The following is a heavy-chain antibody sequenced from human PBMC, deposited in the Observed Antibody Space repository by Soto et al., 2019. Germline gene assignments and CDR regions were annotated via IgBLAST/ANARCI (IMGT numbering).Heavy chain of an antibody. Sequence: QVQLVQSGAEVKKPGASVKVSCKASGYTFTSYDINWVRQATGQGLEWMGWMNPNSGNTGYAQKCQGRVTMHRNTSISTAYMELSSLRSEDTAVYYCARGSSPTLRYWFDPWGQGTLVTVSS. D-gene: IGHD3-16*01. CDR1: GYTFTSYD. CDR2: MNPNSGNT. CDR3: ARGSSPTLRYWFDP. V-gene: IGHV1-8*01. J-gene: IGHJ5*02.